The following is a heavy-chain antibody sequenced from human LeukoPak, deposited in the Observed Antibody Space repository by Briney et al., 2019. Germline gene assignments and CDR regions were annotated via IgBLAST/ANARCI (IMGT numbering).Heavy chain of an antibody. D-gene: IGHD6-13*01. Sequence: SETLSLTCTVSGGSISSHYWSWIRQPPGKGLEWIGYIYYSGSTNYNPSLKSRVTISVDTSKNQFSLKLSSVTAADTAVYYCARAQRLAAAGRSSHWYFDLWGRGTLVTVSS. CDR1: GGSISSHY. J-gene: IGHJ2*01. V-gene: IGHV4-59*11. CDR2: IYYSGST. CDR3: ARAQRLAAAGRSSHWYFDL.